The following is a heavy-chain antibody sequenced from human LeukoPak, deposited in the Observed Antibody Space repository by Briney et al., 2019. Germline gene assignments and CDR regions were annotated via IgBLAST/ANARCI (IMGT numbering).Heavy chain of an antibody. D-gene: IGHD3-22*01. V-gene: IGHV1-2*02. CDR2: SIPKSGGT. CDR1: VYTFTGYY. J-gene: IGHJ4*02. Sequence: GASVKVSCKASVYTFTGYYMHWVRQAPGQGLEWMGWSIPKSGGTRYVQKFQGRVTMTRDTSISTAYMELSRLTSDDTAVYYCARDIGSDESSYAAYYFDYWGQGTLVTVSS. CDR3: ARDIGSDESSYAAYYFDY.